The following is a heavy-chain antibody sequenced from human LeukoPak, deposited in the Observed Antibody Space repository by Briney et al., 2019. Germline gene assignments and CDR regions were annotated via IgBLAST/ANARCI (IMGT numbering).Heavy chain of an antibody. Sequence: GASVKVSCKASGYTFTAYYVHWVRQAPGQGLEWMGCIDPDSGVTKSAQRFQGRVTMTRDTSISTASMELSRLRSDDTAVYFCAREYYDTSGTKYAFDTWGQGTMVTVSS. V-gene: IGHV1-2*02. D-gene: IGHD3-22*01. J-gene: IGHJ3*02. CDR3: AREYYDTSGTKYAFDT. CDR2: IDPDSGVT. CDR1: GYTFTAYY.